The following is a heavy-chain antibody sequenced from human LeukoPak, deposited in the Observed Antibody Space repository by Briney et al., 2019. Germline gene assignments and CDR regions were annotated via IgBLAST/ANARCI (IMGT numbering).Heavy chain of an antibody. J-gene: IGHJ6*03. Sequence: SGPTLVKPTQTLTLTCTFSGFSLSTSGVGVGWICQPPGKALEWLALIYWNDDKRYSPSLKSRLTITKDTSKNQVVLTMTNMDPVDTATYYCAHTVEELVYYYYYMDVWGKGTTVTVSS. CDR3: AHTVEELVYYYYYMDV. CDR2: IYWNDDK. V-gene: IGHV2-5*01. D-gene: IGHD6-6*01. CDR1: GFSLSTSGVG.